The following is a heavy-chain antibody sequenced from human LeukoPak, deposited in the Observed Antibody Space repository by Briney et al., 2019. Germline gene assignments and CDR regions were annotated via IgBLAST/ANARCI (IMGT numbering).Heavy chain of an antibody. J-gene: IGHJ4*02. Sequence: PSETLSLTCTVSGGSISSSSYYWGWIRQPPGKGLEWIGSIYYSGSTYYNPSLKSRVTISVDTSKNQCSLKLSSVTAADTAVYYCARLTMVRGVIILGFDYWGQGTLVTVSS. D-gene: IGHD3-10*01. CDR2: IYYSGST. CDR1: GGSISSSSYY. CDR3: ARLTMVRGVIILGFDY. V-gene: IGHV4-39*01.